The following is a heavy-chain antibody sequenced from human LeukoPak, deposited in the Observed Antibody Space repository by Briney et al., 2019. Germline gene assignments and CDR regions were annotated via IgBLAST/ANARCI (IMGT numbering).Heavy chain of an antibody. CDR2: LNPDGSDN. Sequence: PGGSLRLSCVASGFTIRNSWMTWVRQAPGKGLEWVAKLNPDGSDNYYVDSVKGRFTVSRDNARNALYLQMNSLRVEDTAVYYCGRDPAWGAIDYWGQGTLVTVSS. J-gene: IGHJ4*02. V-gene: IGHV3-7*01. CDR3: GRDPAWGAIDY. D-gene: IGHD7-27*01. CDR1: GFTIRNSW.